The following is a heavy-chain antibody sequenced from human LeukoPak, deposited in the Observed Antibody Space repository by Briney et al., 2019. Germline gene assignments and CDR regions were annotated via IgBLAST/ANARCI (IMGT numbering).Heavy chain of an antibody. Sequence: PFETLSLTCAVSGGSISSNNWWGWVRQPPGKGLEWIGEIYHSGSPNYNPSPKSRVTISVDKSRNHFSLNLSSVTAADTAVYYCARVNINNWHSCDYWGQGTLVTVSS. CDR3: ARVNINNWHSCDY. V-gene: IGHV4-4*02. CDR1: GGSISSNNW. J-gene: IGHJ4*02. D-gene: IGHD1-1*01. CDR2: IYHSGSP.